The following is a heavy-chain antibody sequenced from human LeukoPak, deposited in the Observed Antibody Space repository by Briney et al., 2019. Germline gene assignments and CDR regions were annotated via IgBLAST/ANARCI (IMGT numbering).Heavy chain of an antibody. V-gene: IGHV3-53*01. Sequence: GGSLRLSCAASGFTVSSNYMSWVRQAPGKGLEWVSVIYSGGSTYYADSVKGRFTISRDNSKNTLYLQMNSLRAEDTAMYYCAMDFWSGYGAFDIWGQGTMVTVSS. CDR1: GFTVSSNY. J-gene: IGHJ3*02. CDR2: IYSGGST. CDR3: AMDFWSGYGAFDI. D-gene: IGHD3-3*01.